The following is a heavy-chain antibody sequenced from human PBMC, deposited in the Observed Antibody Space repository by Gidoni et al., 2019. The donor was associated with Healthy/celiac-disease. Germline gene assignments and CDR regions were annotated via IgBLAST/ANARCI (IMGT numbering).Heavy chain of an antibody. J-gene: IGHJ4*02. D-gene: IGHD1-1*01. CDR1: GCSISSSSYY. CDR3: ARRRVEPKAYFDY. V-gene: IGHV4-39*01. CDR2: IYYSGST. Sequence: QLQLQESGPGLVKPSETLSLTCTVSGCSISSSSYYWGWIRQPPGKGLEWIGSIYYSGSTYYNPYLKRRVTISVDTSKNKFSLKLSSVTAADTAVYYCARRRVEPKAYFDYWGQGTLVTVSS.